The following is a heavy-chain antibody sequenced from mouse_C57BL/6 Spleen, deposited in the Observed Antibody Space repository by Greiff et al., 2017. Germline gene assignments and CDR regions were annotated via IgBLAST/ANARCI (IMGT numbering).Heavy chain of an antibody. J-gene: IGHJ2*01. CDR3: ARKGNYYGSSYFDY. V-gene: IGHV1-59*01. CDR1: GYTFTSYW. Sequence: QVQLQQPGAELVRPGTSVKLSCKASGYTFTSYWMHWVKQRPGQGLEWIGVIDPSDSYTNSNQKFKGKATLTVDTSSSTAYMQLSSLTSEDSAVYYCARKGNYYGSSYFDYWGQGTTLTVAS. D-gene: IGHD1-1*01. CDR2: IDPSDSYT.